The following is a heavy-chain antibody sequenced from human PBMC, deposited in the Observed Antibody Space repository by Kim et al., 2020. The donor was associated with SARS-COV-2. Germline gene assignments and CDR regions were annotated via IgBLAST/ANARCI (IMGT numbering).Heavy chain of an antibody. CDR2: KAYGGTT. Sequence: KAYGGTTEYAASVKGRFTISRDDSKSIAYLQMNSLKTEDTAVYYCTREGTWGQGTLVTVSS. CDR3: TREGT. D-gene: IGHD3-10*01. J-gene: IGHJ4*02. V-gene: IGHV3-49*02.